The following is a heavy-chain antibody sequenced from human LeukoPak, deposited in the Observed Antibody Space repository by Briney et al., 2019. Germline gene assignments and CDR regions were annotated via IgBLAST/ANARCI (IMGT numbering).Heavy chain of an antibody. V-gene: IGHV4-38-2*02. Sequence: SETLSLTCTVSGYSISSGYYWGWIRQPPGKGLEWIGSIYHSGSAYYNPSLKSRVTISVDTSKNQFSPKLSSVTAADTAVYYCARGRHDFWSGYYWWFDPWGQGTLVTVSS. CDR1: GYSISSGYY. CDR3: ARGRHDFWSGYYWWFDP. D-gene: IGHD3-3*01. CDR2: IYHSGSA. J-gene: IGHJ5*02.